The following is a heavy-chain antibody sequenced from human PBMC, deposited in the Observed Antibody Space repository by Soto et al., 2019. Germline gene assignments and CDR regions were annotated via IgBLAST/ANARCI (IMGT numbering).Heavy chain of an antibody. Sequence: GGSLRLSCAASGFTFSSYAMNWVRQAPGKGLEWVALISYDGNNKYYADSVKGRFTISRDNSKNTLYLQMNSLRAEDTAVYYCAKDLGKESSSWPGPGFDYWGQGTLVTVSS. V-gene: IGHV3-30-3*01. CDR2: ISYDGNNK. J-gene: IGHJ4*02. D-gene: IGHD6-13*01. CDR3: AKDLGKESSSWPGPGFDY. CDR1: GFTFSSYA.